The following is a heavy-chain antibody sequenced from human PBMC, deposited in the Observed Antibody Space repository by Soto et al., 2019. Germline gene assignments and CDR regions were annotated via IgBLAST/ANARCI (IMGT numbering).Heavy chain of an antibody. V-gene: IGHV4-59*01. CDR3: ASVTFGGVVLAH. CDR2: IFHSLGA. CDR1: GGSTTSDY. D-gene: IGHD3-16*01. Sequence: SETLSLTCTVSGGSTTSDYWSWIRQPPGKGLEWLGYIFHSLGAKYNPSLGSRGTISLDTSKKQFSLNLSSVTAADTAVYYCASVTFGGVVLAHWGQGTLVTVSS. J-gene: IGHJ4*02.